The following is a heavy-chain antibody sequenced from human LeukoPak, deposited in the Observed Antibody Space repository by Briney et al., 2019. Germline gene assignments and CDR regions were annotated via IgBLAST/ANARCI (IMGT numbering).Heavy chain of an antibody. Sequence: SETLSLTCAVYGGSCSGYYWSWIRQPPGKGLEWIGEINHSGSTNYNPSLKSRVTISVDTSKNQFSLKLSSVTAADTAVYYCARARLLSITIFGVVIWYFDYWGQGTLVTVSS. CDR2: INHSGST. CDR3: ARARLLSITIFGVVIWYFDY. D-gene: IGHD3-3*01. CDR1: GGSCSGYY. V-gene: IGHV4-34*01. J-gene: IGHJ4*02.